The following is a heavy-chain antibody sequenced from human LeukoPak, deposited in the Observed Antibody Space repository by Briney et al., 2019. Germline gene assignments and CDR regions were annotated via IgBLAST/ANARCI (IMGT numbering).Heavy chain of an antibody. D-gene: IGHD4-11*01. J-gene: IGHJ5*02. V-gene: IGHV1-69*13. CDR2: IIPIFGTA. CDR3: ARAKGYSNYVSWFDP. CDR1: GGTFSSYA. Sequence: GASVKVSCKASGGTFSSYAISWVRQAPGQGLEWMGGIIPIFGTANYAQKFQGGVTITADESTSTAYMELSSLRSEDTAVYYCARAKGYSNYVSWFDPWGQGTLVTVSS.